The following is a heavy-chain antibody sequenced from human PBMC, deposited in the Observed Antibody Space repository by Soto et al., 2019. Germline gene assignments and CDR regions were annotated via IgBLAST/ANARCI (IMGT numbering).Heavy chain of an antibody. J-gene: IGHJ4*02. V-gene: IGHV1-3*01. CDR2: INAGNGNT. CDR3: ARPKWGYYYDSSGYSISFNY. D-gene: IGHD3-22*01. CDR1: GYTFTSYA. Sequence: ASVKVSCKASGYTFTSYAMHWVRQAPGQRLEWMGWINAGNGNTKYSQKFQGRVTITRDTSASTAYMELSSLRSEDTAVYYCARPKWGYYYDSSGYSISFNYWGQGTLVTVSS.